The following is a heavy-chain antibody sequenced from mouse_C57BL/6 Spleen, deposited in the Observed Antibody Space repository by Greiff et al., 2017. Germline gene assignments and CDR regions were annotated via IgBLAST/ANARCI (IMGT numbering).Heavy chain of an antibody. CDR2: IDPETGGT. CDR3: TRSGDYYGSSYRWYFDV. V-gene: IGHV1-15*01. Sequence: QVQLQQSGAELVRPGASVTLSCKASGYTFTDYEMHWVKQTPVHGLEWIGAIDPETGGTAYNQKFKGKAILTADKSSSTAYMELRSLTSEDSAVYYCTRSGDYYGSSYRWYFDVWGTGTTVTVSS. J-gene: IGHJ1*03. CDR1: GYTFTDYE. D-gene: IGHD1-1*01.